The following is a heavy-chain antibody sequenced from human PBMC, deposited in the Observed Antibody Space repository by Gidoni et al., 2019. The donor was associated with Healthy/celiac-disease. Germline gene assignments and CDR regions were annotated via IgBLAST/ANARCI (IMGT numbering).Heavy chain of an antibody. CDR2: SNHSGST. D-gene: IGHD2-15*01. Sequence: QVQLQQWGAGLLKPSETLSLTCAVYGGSFSGYYWSWIRQPPGKGLEWIGESNHSGSTNYNPSLKSRVTISVDTSKNQFSLKLSSVTAADTAVYYCARGGGNVVVVAATKWGQGTLVTVSS. CDR1: GGSFSGYY. CDR3: ARGGGNVVVVAATK. J-gene: IGHJ4*02. V-gene: IGHV4-34*01.